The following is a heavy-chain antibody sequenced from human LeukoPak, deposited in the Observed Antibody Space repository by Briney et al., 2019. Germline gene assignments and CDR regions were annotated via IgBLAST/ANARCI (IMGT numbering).Heavy chain of an antibody. Sequence: SETLSLACAVSGGSISSSNWWRWVRQPPGKGLEWIGEIYHSGSTNYNPSLKSRVTISVDKSKNQFSLKLSSVTAADTAVYYCARDVLKGYSSSWYDYWGQGTLVTVSS. V-gene: IGHV4-4*02. CDR3: ARDVLKGYSSSWYDY. CDR1: GGSISSSNW. D-gene: IGHD6-13*01. J-gene: IGHJ4*02. CDR2: IYHSGST.